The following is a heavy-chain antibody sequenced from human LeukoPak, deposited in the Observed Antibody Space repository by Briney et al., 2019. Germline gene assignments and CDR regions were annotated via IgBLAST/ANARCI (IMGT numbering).Heavy chain of an antibody. Sequence: GGSLRLSCAASGFTFSSYAMHWVRQAPGKGLEWVAVISYDGSNKYYADSVKGRFTISRDNSKNTLSLQMNSLRTEDTAVYYCAKGWELTDYYYYMDVWGKGTTVTISS. D-gene: IGHD1-26*01. CDR2: ISYDGSNK. CDR3: AKGWELTDYYYYMDV. J-gene: IGHJ6*03. CDR1: GFTFSSYA. V-gene: IGHV3-30*04.